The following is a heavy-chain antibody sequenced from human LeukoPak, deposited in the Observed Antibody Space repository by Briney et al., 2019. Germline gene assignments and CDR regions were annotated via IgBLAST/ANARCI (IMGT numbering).Heavy chain of an antibody. J-gene: IGHJ4*02. D-gene: IGHD6-13*01. V-gene: IGHV4-59*01. CDR3: VRDHSSSYHYFDS. Sequence: PSETLSLTCSVTGGAIGSDYWSWIRQSPERGLEWIGYISFHGRTNYNPSLKYRVTMSVDTSKNQLSLRVTSVTAADTTVFYCVRDHSSSYHYFDSWGQGTLVTVSS. CDR1: GGAIGSDY. CDR2: ISFHGRT.